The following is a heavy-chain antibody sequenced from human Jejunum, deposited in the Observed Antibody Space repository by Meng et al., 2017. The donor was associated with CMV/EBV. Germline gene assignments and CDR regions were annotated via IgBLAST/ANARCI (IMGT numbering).Heavy chain of an antibody. CDR2: ISFEETNI. CDR1: GFTFTNHA. J-gene: IGHJ4*02. Sequence: LKISCAASGFTFTNHAMHWVRQAPGKGLEWVAVISFEETNIHYADSVKGRFTISRDNAKSTVYLQMNSLTVEDAAVYYCGDFEAGWGQGTLVTVSS. D-gene: IGHD3-3*01. CDR3: GDFEAG. V-gene: IGHV3-30-3*01.